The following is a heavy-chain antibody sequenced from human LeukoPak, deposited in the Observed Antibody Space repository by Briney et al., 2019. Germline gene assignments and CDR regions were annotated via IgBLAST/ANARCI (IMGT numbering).Heavy chain of an antibody. J-gene: IGHJ4*02. D-gene: IGHD5-24*01. V-gene: IGHV4-34*01. Sequence: SETLSLTCAVYGGSFSGYYWSWIRQPPGKGLEWIGEINHSGSANYNPSLKSRVTMSVDTSKNQFSLKLSSVTAADTAVYYCARGDGASDWGQGTLVTVSS. CDR3: ARGDGASD. CDR1: GGSFSGYY. CDR2: INHSGSA.